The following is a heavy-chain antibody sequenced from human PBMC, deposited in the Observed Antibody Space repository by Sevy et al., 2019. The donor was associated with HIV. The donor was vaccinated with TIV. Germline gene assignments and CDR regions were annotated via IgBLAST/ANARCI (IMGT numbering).Heavy chain of an antibody. J-gene: IGHJ3*02. CDR3: AKDRFDGSGYYPEGAFDI. V-gene: IGHV3-23*01. Sequence: GGSLRLSCAASGFTFNNYAMNWVRQAPGKGLEWVSAISGSGFSTYYADSVKGRFTFSRDKSKNTLYLQMNSLRAEDTAVYYCAKDRFDGSGYYPEGAFDIWGQRTMVTVSS. CDR1: GFTFNNYA. D-gene: IGHD3-22*01. CDR2: ISGSGFST.